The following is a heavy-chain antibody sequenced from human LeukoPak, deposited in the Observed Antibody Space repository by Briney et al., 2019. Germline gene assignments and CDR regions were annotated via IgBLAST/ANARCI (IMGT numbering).Heavy chain of an antibody. CDR3: ARSRSGYFDY. J-gene: IGHJ4*02. V-gene: IGHV3-21*01. CDR1: GFTFSSYT. CDR2: IRSSSSII. Sequence: PGGPLRLSCGASGFTFSSYTRNWVRQAPGKGLEWVSSIRSSSSIIYYADSVRGRFTISRDNAKNSLYLQMNSLRAEDTAVYYCARSRSGYFDYWGQGTLVTVSS. D-gene: IGHD1-26*01.